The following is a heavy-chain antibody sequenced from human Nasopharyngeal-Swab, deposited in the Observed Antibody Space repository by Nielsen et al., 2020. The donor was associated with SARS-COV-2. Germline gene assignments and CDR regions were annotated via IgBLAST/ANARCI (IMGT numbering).Heavy chain of an antibody. Sequence: GGSLRLSCAASGFTFSSYGMHWVRQAPGKGLEWVAVIWYDGSNKYYADSVKGRFTISRDNSKKTLYLQMNSLRAEDTAVYYCPRAETGYSYGYPFDYWGQGALVTVSS. CDR1: GFTFSSYG. CDR2: IWYDGSNK. V-gene: IGHV3-33*01. J-gene: IGHJ4*02. D-gene: IGHD5-18*01. CDR3: PRAETGYSYGYPFDY.